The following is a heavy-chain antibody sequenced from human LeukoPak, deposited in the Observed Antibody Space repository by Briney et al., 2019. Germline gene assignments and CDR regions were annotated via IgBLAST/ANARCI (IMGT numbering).Heavy chain of an antibody. V-gene: IGHV3-7*01. Sequence: PGGSLRLSRAASGFTFSSYWMSWVRQAPGKGLEWVANIKQDGSEKYYVDSVKGRFTISRDNAKNSLYLQMNSLRAEDTAVYYCARGLGDYADYYYYMDVWGKGTTVTVSS. J-gene: IGHJ6*03. CDR3: ARGLGDYADYYYYMDV. CDR1: GFTFSSYW. CDR2: IKQDGSEK. D-gene: IGHD4-17*01.